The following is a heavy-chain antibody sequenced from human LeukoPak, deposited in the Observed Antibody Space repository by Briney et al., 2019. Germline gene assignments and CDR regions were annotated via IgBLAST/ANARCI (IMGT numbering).Heavy chain of an antibody. CDR3: ASRHCSGGDCYFAGADPFDH. CDR2: IYKDGKI. J-gene: IGHJ4*02. V-gene: IGHV3-53*01. D-gene: IGHD2-21*01. CDR1: GFTFW. Sequence: GGSLRLSCAASGFTFWMHWVRQAPGKGLEWVSVIYKDGKIYYIDSVKGRFTISRDTSKNTLYLQMNSLRVEDTAVYYCASRHCSGGDCYFAGADPFDHWGQGTLVTVSS.